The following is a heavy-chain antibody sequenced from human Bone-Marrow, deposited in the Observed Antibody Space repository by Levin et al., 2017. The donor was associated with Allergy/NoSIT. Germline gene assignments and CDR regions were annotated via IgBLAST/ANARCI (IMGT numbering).Heavy chain of an antibody. V-gene: IGHV4-59*01. CDR2: IYYSGST. CDR1: GGSISGYY. CDR3: ARAIPSGGNSYYDYYMDV. D-gene: IGHD4-23*01. Sequence: PSETLSLTCTVSGGSISGYYWSWIRQPPEKGLEWLGYIYYSGSTKYNASLKSRVTISVDTSKNQFSLKLTSVTAEDTAVYYCARAIPSGGNSYYDYYMDVWGKGTTVTVSS. J-gene: IGHJ6*03.